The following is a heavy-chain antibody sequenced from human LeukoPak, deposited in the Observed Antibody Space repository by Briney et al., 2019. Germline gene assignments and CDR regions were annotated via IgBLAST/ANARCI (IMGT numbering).Heavy chain of an antibody. D-gene: IGHD7-27*01. V-gene: IGHV4-59*01. CDR3: ARDLGTGDRRVDY. J-gene: IGHJ4*02. CDR1: GGSINSYY. CDR2: IYYSGST. Sequence: SETLSLTCTVSGGSINSYYWSWIRQPPGKGLELTGYIYYSGSTNYNPSLKSRVTISVDTSKNQFSLKLSSVTAADTAVYYCARDLGTGDRRVDYWGQGTLVTVSS.